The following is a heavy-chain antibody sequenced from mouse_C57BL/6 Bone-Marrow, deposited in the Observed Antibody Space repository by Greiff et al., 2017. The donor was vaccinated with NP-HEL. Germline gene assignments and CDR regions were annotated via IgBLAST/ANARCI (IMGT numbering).Heavy chain of an antibody. CDR1: GYTFTDYY. V-gene: IGHV1-26*01. J-gene: IGHJ2*01. CDR2: INPNNGGT. CDR3: ARRFYYYGSSYVRVDY. Sequence: EVQLQQSGPELVKPGASVKISCKASGYTFTDYYMNWVKQSHGKSLEWIGDINPNNGGTSYNQKFKGKAKLTVDKSSSTAYMELRSLTSEDSAVYYCARRFYYYGSSYVRVDYWGQGTTLTVSS. D-gene: IGHD1-1*01.